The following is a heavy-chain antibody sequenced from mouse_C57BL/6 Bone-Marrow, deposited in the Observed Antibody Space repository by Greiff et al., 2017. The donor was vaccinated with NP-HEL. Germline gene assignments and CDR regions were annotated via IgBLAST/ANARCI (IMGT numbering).Heavy chain of an antibody. D-gene: IGHD1-1*01. CDR3: TTGLITTVVADY. CDR1: GFNIKDDY. J-gene: IGHJ2*01. V-gene: IGHV14-4*01. Sequence: DVQLQESGAELVRPGASVKLSCTASGFNIKDDYMHWVKQRPEQGLEWIGWIDPENGDTEYASKFQGKATITADTSSNTAYLQLSSLTSEDTAVYYCTTGLITTVVADYWGQGTTLTVSS. CDR2: IDPENGDT.